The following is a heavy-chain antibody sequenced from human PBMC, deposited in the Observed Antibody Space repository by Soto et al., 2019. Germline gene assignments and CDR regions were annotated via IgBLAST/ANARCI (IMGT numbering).Heavy chain of an antibody. V-gene: IGHV3-21*01. J-gene: IGHJ4*02. CDR2: ISSSSSYI. CDR1: GFTFSSYS. Sequence: EVQLVESGGGLVKPGGSLRLSCAASGFTFSSYSMNWVRQAPGKGLEWVSSISSSSSYIYYADSVKGRFTISRDNAKNSLYLQMNSLSAEDTAVYYCARDSRDYCTNGVCYTDHWGQGTLVTVSS. D-gene: IGHD2-8*01. CDR3: ARDSRDYCTNGVCYTDH.